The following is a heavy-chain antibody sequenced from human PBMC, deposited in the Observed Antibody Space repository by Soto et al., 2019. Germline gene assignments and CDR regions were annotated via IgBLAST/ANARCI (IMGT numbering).Heavy chain of an antibody. CDR3: AKDRDYPRDQFHY. D-gene: IGHD2-2*01. CDR1: GFKFNYYA. V-gene: IGHV3-23*01. Sequence: PGGSLRLSCAASGFKFNYYAMNWVRQAPGKGLEWVSAISANGQGIYYADSVRGRFTISRGNSKNTVFLHMDSLRAEDTAVYYCAKDRDYPRDQFHYWGQGTLVTVSS. J-gene: IGHJ4*02. CDR2: ISANGQGI.